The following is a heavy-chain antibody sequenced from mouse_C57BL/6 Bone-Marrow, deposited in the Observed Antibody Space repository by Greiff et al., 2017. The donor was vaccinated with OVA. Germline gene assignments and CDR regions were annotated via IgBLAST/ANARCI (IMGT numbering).Heavy chain of an antibody. Sequence: QVQLKQPGAELVKPGASVKVSCKASGYTFTSYWMHWVKQRPGQGLEWIGRIHPSDSDTNYNQKFKGKATLTVDKSSSTAYMQLSSLTSEDSAVYYCAPLLVHWYFDVWGTGTTVTVSS. CDR2: IHPSDSDT. D-gene: IGHD2-10*01. V-gene: IGHV1-74*01. J-gene: IGHJ1*03. CDR1: GYTFTSYW. CDR3: APLLVHWYFDV.